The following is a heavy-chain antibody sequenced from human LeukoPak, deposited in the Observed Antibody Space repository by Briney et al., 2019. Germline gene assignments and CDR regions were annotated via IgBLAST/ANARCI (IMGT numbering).Heavy chain of an antibody. Sequence: ASVKVSCKASGYTFTSYYMHWVRQAPGQGLEWMGIINPSGGSTSYAQKFQGRVTMTRDMSTSTVYMELSSLRSEDTAVYYCARSWSDIVLMVYLPDYWGQGTLVTVSS. CDR1: GYTFTSYY. J-gene: IGHJ4*02. V-gene: IGHV1-46*01. D-gene: IGHD2-8*01. CDR3: ARSWSDIVLMVYLPDY. CDR2: INPSGGST.